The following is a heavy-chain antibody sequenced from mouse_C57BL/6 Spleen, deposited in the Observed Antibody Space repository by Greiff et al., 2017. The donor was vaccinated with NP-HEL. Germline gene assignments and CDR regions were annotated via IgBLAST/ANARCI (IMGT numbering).Heavy chain of an antibody. CDR2: IRSKSNNYAT. J-gene: IGHJ2*01. V-gene: IGHV10-1*01. D-gene: IGHD4-1*01. CDR3: VRHGANWVFDY. Sequence: EVQLVESGGGLVQPKGSLKLSCAASGFSFNTYAMTWVRQAPGKGLEWVARIRSKSNNYATYYDDSVKDSLTISRDDSESMLYLQMSNLKTEDTAMYYCVRHGANWVFDYWGQGTTLTVSS. CDR1: GFSFNTYA.